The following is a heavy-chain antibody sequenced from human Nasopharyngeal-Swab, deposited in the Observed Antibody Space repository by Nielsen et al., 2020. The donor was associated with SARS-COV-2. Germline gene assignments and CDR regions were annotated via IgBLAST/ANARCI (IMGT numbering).Heavy chain of an antibody. Sequence: GESLKISCAASGFTFNGYWMSWVRQVPGKGLEWVANIKQDASEVYYVDSVKGRFTISRDNSKNTLYLQMNSLRAEDTAVYYCAREGGYSYGWSTYYYYGMDVWGQGTTVTVSS. CDR1: GFTFNGYW. CDR3: AREGGYSYGWSTYYYYGMDV. CDR2: IKQDASEV. J-gene: IGHJ6*02. D-gene: IGHD5-18*01. V-gene: IGHV3-7*03.